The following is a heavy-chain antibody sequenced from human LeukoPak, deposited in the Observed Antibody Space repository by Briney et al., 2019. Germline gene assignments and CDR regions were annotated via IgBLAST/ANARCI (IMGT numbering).Heavy chain of an antibody. V-gene: IGHV4-39*01. CDR1: GGSISSGGTY. J-gene: IGHJ3*02. CDR2: IYYSGST. D-gene: IGHD3-22*01. CDR3: ARHSSGHGGLDAFDI. Sequence: SETLSLTCSVAGGSISSGGTYWNWIRQPPGKGLEWIGSIYYSGSTYYNPSLKSRVTISVDTSKNQFSLKLSSVTAADTAVYYCARHSSGHGGLDAFDIWGQGTMVTVSS.